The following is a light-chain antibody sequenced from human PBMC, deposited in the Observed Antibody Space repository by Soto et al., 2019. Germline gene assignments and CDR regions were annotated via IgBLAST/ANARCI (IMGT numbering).Light chain of an antibody. CDR1: QGVSRH. CDR2: AAS. Sequence: EIVMTQSPAPLSLSPGERATLSCRASQGVSRHLAWYQQKPGQAPRLLIYAASTRAAGVPARFSGSGSGTEFTLTISSLQSEDFTVYYCQQYPQWPLTFGVGTEVEI. CDR3: QQYPQWPLT. J-gene: IGKJ4*01. V-gene: IGKV3D-15*01.